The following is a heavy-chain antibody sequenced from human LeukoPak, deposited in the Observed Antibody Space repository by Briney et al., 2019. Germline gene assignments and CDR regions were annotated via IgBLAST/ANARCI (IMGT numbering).Heavy chain of an antibody. D-gene: IGHD2-8*02. J-gene: IGHJ4*02. V-gene: IGHV3-30*02. Sequence: GRSLRLSCAASGFTFRNFGMHWVRQGPGKGLEWVAFIRFDGRDEYYVDSLKGRFTISRDNSKNTVYLQVNGLTSEDTALYYCAKDKSQVGVDSASTLVDHWGQGTLVIVSS. CDR2: IRFDGRDE. CDR1: GFTFRNFG. CDR3: AKDKSQVGVDSASTLVDH.